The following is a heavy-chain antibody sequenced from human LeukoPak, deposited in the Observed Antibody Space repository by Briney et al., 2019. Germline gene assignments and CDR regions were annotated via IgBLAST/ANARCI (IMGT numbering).Heavy chain of an antibody. D-gene: IGHD3-22*01. CDR1: GFTFDDYG. CDR2: INWNGGST. J-gene: IGHJ3*02. V-gene: IGHV3-20*04. Sequence: GGSLRVSCAASGFTFDDYGMSWVRQAPGKGLKWVSGINWNGGSTGYADSVKGRFTISRDNAKNSLYLLMNSLRAEDTALYYCARDRTTRGNNYYDSSVYYRTDALDIWGQGTMVTVSS. CDR3: ARDRTTRGNNYYDSSVYYRTDALDI.